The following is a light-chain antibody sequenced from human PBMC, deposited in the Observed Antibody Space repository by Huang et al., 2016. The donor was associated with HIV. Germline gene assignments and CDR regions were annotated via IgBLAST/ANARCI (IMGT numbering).Light chain of an antibody. Sequence: DIQMTQYPSSMSASVGDRVSVTCRSSQTINSWLAWYQQKPVRAPKLLVYKASTLESGVPSRFSGSGSGTQFTLTVSGLQPDDVATYYCQQYSSYPWTFGQGTKVEIK. CDR1: QTINSW. CDR3: QQYSSYPWT. J-gene: IGKJ1*01. V-gene: IGKV1-5*03. CDR2: KAS.